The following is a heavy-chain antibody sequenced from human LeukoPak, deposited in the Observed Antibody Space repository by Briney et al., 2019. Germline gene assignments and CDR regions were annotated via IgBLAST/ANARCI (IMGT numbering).Heavy chain of an antibody. D-gene: IGHD3-10*01. V-gene: IGHV3-48*01. CDR2: MSRSGDII. J-gene: IGHJ4*02. CDR1: GFTFSDYN. CDR3: ARDVYYGSGSPRLDY. Sequence: HSGGSLRLSCAASGFTFSDYNMNWVRQVPGKGLESVSYMSRSGDIIYYADSVKGLFTISRDHAKNSLYLQMNSLRAEDTAVYYCARDVYYGSGSPRLDYWGQGTLVTISS.